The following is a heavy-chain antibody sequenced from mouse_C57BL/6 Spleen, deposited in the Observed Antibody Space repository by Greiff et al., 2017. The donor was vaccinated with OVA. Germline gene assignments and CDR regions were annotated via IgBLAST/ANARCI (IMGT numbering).Heavy chain of an antibody. CDR3: AREGLYSNAMDY. D-gene: IGHD2-5*01. V-gene: IGHV5-4*01. Sequence: EVKLVESGGGLVKPGGSLKLSCAASGFTFSSYAMSWVRQTPEKRLEWVATISDGGSYTYYQDNVKGRFTISRDNAKNNLYLQRSHLKSEDTAMYYCAREGLYSNAMDYWGQGTSVTVSS. J-gene: IGHJ4*01. CDR1: GFTFSSYA. CDR2: ISDGGSYT.